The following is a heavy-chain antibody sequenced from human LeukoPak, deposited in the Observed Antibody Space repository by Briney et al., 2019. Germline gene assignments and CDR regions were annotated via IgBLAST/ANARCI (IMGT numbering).Heavy chain of an antibody. J-gene: IGHJ4*02. D-gene: IGHD2-2*01. CDR3: ARHPRYCSSTSCPGANFDY. Sequence: SETLSLTCTVSGGSISSSSYYWGWIRQPPGKGLEWIGSIYYSGSTYYNPSLKSRVTISVDTSKNQFSLKLSSVTAADTAVYYCARHPRYCSSTSCPGANFDYWGQGTLVTVSS. CDR1: GGSISSSSYY. CDR2: IYYSGST. V-gene: IGHV4-39*01.